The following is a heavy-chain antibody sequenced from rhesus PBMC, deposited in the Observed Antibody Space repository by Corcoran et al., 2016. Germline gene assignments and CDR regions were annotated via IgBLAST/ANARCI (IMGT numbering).Heavy chain of an antibody. CDR1: GGSVSSSY. J-gene: IGHJ4*01. Sequence: QLPLQASGPGLVKPSETLSVPCAVSGGSVSSSYSRWIRQAPGKGPAGIGYIYVSGSSTNYNPSLKSRFTLSVDTSKNQLSLKLSSVTTADTAVYYCARDRYYDSGYYCHDYWGQGVLVTVSS. V-gene: IGHV4-169*02. D-gene: IGHD3-28*01. CDR3: ARDRYYDSGYYCHDY. CDR2: IYVSGSST.